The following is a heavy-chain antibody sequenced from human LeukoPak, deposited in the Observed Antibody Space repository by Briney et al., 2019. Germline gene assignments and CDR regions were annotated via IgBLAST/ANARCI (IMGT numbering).Heavy chain of an antibody. J-gene: IGHJ4*02. CDR3: AVGGYDPNPFDY. CDR2: IIPILGIA. V-gene: IGHV1-69*04. D-gene: IGHD5-12*01. Sequence: VASVKVSCKASGGTFSSYAISWVRQAPGQGLEWMGRIIPILGIANYAQKFQGRVTITADKSTSTAYMERSSLRSEDTAVYYCAVGGYDPNPFDYWGQGTLVTVSS. CDR1: GGTFSSYA.